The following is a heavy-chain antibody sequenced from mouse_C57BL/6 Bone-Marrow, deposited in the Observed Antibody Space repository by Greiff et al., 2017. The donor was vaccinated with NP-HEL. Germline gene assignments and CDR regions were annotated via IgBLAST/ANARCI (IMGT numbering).Heavy chain of an antibody. J-gene: IGHJ3*01. CDR2: ISYDGSN. CDR1: GYSITSGYY. Sequence: DVKLVESGPGLVKPSQSLSLTCSVTGYSITSGYYWNWIRQFPGNKLEWMGYISYDGSNNYNPSLKNRISITRDTAKNQFCLKLNSVTTEDTATYYCARAHYYGSSYVFAYWGQGTLVTVSA. CDR3: ARAHYYGSSYVFAY. V-gene: IGHV3-6*01. D-gene: IGHD1-1*01.